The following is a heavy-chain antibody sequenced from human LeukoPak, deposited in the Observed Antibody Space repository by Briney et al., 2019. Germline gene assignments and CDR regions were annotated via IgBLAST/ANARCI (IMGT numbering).Heavy chain of an antibody. Sequence: SETLSLTCAVYGGSFSGYYWSWIRQPPGKGLEWIGEINHSGSTNYNPSLKSRVTISADTSKNQFSLKLSSVTAADTAVYYCASLERGSGYYTSYWGQGTLVTVSS. CDR2: INHSGST. D-gene: IGHD3-3*01. J-gene: IGHJ4*02. CDR3: ASLERGSGYYTSY. CDR1: GGSFSGYY. V-gene: IGHV4-34*01.